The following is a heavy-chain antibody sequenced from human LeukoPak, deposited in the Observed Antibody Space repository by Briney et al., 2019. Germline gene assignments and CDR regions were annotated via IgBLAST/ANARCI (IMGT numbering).Heavy chain of an antibody. CDR3: ARDADYGGCPDAFDV. CDR2: IYSGGTT. CDR1: GFTVSSNH. Sequence: GGSLRLSCAASGFTVSSNHMSWVRQAPGKGLKWVSIIYSGGTTYYADSVKGRFTISRDNSKNSLYLQMNSLRAEDTAVYYCARDADYGGCPDAFDVWGRGTIVTVSS. J-gene: IGHJ3*01. V-gene: IGHV3-53*01. D-gene: IGHD4-23*01.